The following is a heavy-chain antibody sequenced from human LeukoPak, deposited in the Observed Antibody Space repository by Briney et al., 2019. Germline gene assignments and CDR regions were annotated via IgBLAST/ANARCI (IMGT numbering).Heavy chain of an antibody. Sequence: GGSLRLSCAASGFTFSTYSMNWVRQAPGKGLEWVSSISSSSSYIYYADSVKGRFTISRDNAKNSLYLQMNSLRAEDTAVYYCARSPIMGDPNWFDPWGQGTLVTVSS. CDR2: ISSSSSYI. CDR1: GFTFSTYS. CDR3: ARSPIMGDPNWFDP. V-gene: IGHV3-21*01. J-gene: IGHJ5*02. D-gene: IGHD1-26*01.